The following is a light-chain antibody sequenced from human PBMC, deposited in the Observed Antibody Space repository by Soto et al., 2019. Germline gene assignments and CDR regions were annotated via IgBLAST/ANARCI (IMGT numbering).Light chain of an antibody. CDR3: HQYNSYHT. V-gene: IGKV1-5*01. CDR2: DAS. Sequence: DIQMTQSPSTLSAFVGARVPITCRARQSVNSWLAWYQQRPGKAPKLLIYDASTLESGVPSRFSGSGSGTEFTLTISSLQPDDFATYYCHQYNSYHTFGGGTKVDIK. J-gene: IGKJ4*01. CDR1: QSVNSW.